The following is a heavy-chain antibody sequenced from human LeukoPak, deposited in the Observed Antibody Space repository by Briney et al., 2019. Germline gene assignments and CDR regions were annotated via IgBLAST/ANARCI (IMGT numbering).Heavy chain of an antibody. J-gene: IGHJ5*02. CDR3: AREKDYGEIWFDP. Sequence: SETLSLTCTVSGGSISSYYWSWIRQPPGKGLEWIGYIYYSGSTNYNPSLKSRVTISVDTSKNQFSLKLSSVTAADTAVYYCAREKDYGEIWFDPWGQGTLVTVSS. CDR2: IYYSGST. V-gene: IGHV4-59*01. D-gene: IGHD4-17*01. CDR1: GGSISSYY.